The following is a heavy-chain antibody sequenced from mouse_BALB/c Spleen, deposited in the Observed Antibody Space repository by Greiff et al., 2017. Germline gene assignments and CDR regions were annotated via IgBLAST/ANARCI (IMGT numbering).Heavy chain of an antibody. CDR3: AREYGTYAMDY. V-gene: IGHV5-17*02. Sequence: EVMLVESGGGLVQPGGSRKLSCAASGFTFSSFGMHWVRQAPEKGLEWVAYISSGSSTIYYADTVKGRFTISRDNPKNTLFLQMTSLRSEDTAMYYCAREYGTYAMDYWGQGTSVTVSS. D-gene: IGHD2-10*02. CDR2: ISSGSSTI. J-gene: IGHJ4*01. CDR1: GFTFSSFG.